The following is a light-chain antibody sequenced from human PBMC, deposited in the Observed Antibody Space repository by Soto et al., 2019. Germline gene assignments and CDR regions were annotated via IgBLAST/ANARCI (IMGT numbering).Light chain of an antibody. CDR3: QQYNSYSWT. Sequence: DIQMTQSPSTLSASVGDRVTITCRASQSISNWLAWYQQKPGKAPKLLIYRASNLKSGVPSRFSGSGSGTEFTLTISSLQPDDFATYSCQQYNSYSWTFGQGTKVEIK. CDR2: RAS. J-gene: IGKJ1*01. CDR1: QSISNW. V-gene: IGKV1-5*03.